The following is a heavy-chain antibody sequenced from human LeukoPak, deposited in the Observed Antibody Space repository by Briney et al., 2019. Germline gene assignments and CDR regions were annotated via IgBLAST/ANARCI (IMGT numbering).Heavy chain of an antibody. D-gene: IGHD6-13*01. CDR1: GGSISSSSYY. Sequence: SETLSLTCTVSGGSISSSSYYWGWIRQPPGKGLEWIGSIYYSGSTYYNPSLKSRVTISVDTSKNQFSLKLSSVTAADTAVYYCATHRDQYSSSWYGYNWFDPWGQGTLVTVSS. CDR3: ATHRDQYSSSWYGYNWFDP. J-gene: IGHJ5*02. V-gene: IGHV4-39*07. CDR2: IYYSGST.